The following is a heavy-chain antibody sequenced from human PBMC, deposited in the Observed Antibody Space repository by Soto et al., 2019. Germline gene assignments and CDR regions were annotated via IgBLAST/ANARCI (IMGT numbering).Heavy chain of an antibody. V-gene: IGHV3-66*01. D-gene: IGHD2-21*02. CDR1: GFSVGSSY. J-gene: IGHJ5*02. Sequence: EVQLVESGGGLFQPGESLRLSCAASGFSVGSSYLYWVRQAPGRGLQWVSSIYVDGTTYYTDSVKGRFSISRDSSKNTLYLQMNSLGAEDTALYYCIKGKVGTEPNWLDPWGQGSLVTVSS. CDR2: IYVDGTT. CDR3: IKGKVGTEPNWLDP.